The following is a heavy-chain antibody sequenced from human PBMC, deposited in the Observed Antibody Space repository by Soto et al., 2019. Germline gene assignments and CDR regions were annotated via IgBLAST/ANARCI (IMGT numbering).Heavy chain of an antibody. CDR1: VFTLSNYG. Sequence: GPLRLSGAAPVFTLSNYGIHWVREAPGKGLEWVAVMSYDANNKNYADSVKGRFTISRDNSKNTLYLQMNSLRAEDSAVYYCAKGHIVGTTSSYFDYWGQGSLVTVSS. J-gene: IGHJ4*02. V-gene: IGHV3-30*18. D-gene: IGHD1-26*01. CDR3: AKGHIVGTTSSYFDY. CDR2: MSYDANNK.